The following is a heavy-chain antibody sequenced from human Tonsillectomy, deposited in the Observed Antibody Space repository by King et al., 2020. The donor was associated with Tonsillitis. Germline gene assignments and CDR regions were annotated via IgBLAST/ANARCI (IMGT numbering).Heavy chain of an antibody. CDR2: INDGNGNT. Sequence: QLVQSGAEVKKPGASVKVSCKASGYTFTNYAIHWVRQAPGQRLEWMGWINDGNGNTKYSQKFQGRVTITRDTSASTAYMELSSLSSEDAAVYYCATFGRSPTVYFQHWGQGTLVTVSS. J-gene: IGHJ1*01. V-gene: IGHV1-3*01. CDR3: ATFGRSPTVYFQH. D-gene: IGHD2-15*01. CDR1: GYTFTNYA.